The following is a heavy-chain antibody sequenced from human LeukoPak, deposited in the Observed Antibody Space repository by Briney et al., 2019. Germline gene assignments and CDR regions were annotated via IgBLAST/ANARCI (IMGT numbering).Heavy chain of an antibody. D-gene: IGHD6-13*01. J-gene: IGHJ5*02. CDR3: VSDWRIAAAWWFDP. Sequence: GGSLRLSCAASGFTFDDYAMHWVRQAPGKGLEWVSGISWNSGSIGYADSVKGRFTISRDNAKNSLYLQMNSLRAEDTAVYYCVSDWRIAAAWWFDPWGQGTLVTVSS. CDR1: GFTFDDYA. CDR2: ISWNSGSI. V-gene: IGHV3-9*01.